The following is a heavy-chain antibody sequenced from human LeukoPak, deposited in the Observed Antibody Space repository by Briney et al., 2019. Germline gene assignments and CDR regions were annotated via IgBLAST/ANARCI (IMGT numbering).Heavy chain of an antibody. CDR2: LYSHGAT. Sequence: GGSLRLSCAASEFTVTYNYMTWVRQAPGKGLEWVSLLYSHGATYYADSVKGRFTISRDNSKNTLYLQMNSLRAEDTAVYYCAKDKGGYYRFDPWGQGTLVTVSS. CDR3: AKDKGGYYRFDP. V-gene: IGHV3-53*01. D-gene: IGHD3-3*01. CDR1: EFTVTYNY. J-gene: IGHJ5*02.